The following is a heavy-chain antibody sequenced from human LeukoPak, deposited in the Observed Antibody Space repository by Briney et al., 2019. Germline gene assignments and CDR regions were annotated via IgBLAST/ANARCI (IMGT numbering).Heavy chain of an antibody. CDR1: GGSISSSSYY. CDR3: ARHSPTGYYYYGMDV. CDR2: IYYSGST. D-gene: IGHD1-1*01. V-gene: IGHV4-39*01. Sequence: PSETLSLTCTVSGGSISSSSYYWGWIRQPPGKGLEWIGSIYYSGSTYYNPSLKSRVTISVDTSKNQFSLKLSSVTAADTAVYYCARHSPTGYYYYGMDVWGQGTTVTVSS. J-gene: IGHJ6*02.